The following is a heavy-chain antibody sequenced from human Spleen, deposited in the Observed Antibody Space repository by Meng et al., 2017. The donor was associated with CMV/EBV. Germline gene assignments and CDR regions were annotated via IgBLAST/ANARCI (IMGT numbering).Heavy chain of an antibody. CDR2: ISYDGSNK. Sequence: GESLKISCAASGFTFSSHSMNWVRQAPGKGLEWVAVISYDGSNKYYADSVKGRFTISRDNSKNTLYLQMNSLRAEDTAVYYCARRVVPAAIDIWGQGTMVTVSS. J-gene: IGHJ3*02. CDR1: GFTFSSHS. V-gene: IGHV3-30*03. CDR3: ARRVVPAAIDI. D-gene: IGHD2-2*01.